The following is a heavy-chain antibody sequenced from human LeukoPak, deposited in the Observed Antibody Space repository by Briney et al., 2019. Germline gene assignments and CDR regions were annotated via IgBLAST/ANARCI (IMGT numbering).Heavy chain of an antibody. CDR3: ARERRETGDPWFDY. CDR1: GGTFSSYA. D-gene: IGHD7-27*01. V-gene: IGHV1-69*05. Sequence: SVKVSCKASGGTFSSYAISWVRQAPGQGLEWMGRIIPIFGTANYAQKFQGRVTITTDESTSTAYMELSCLRSEDTAVYYCARERRETGDPWFDYWGQGTLVTVSS. CDR2: IIPIFGTA. J-gene: IGHJ4*02.